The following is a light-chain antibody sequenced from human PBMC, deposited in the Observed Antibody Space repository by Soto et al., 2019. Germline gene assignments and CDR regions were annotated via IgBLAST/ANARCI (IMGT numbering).Light chain of an antibody. CDR2: LEGSGSY. CDR1: SGHSSYI. J-gene: IGLJ3*02. CDR3: ETWDSNTRV. Sequence: QSVLTQSSSASASLGSSVKLTCTLSSGHSSYIIAWHQQQPGKAPRYLMKLEGSGSYNKGSGVPDRCSGTSSGADRYLTISNLHFEDEADYYCETWDSNTRVFGGGTKVTVL. V-gene: IGLV4-60*02.